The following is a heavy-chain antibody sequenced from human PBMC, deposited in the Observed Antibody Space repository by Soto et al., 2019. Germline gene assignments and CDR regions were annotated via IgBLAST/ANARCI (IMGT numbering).Heavy chain of an antibody. J-gene: IGHJ4*02. CDR2: TSGSGGST. CDR1: GFTFSSYA. D-gene: IGHD1-20*01. Sequence: PGGSLRLSCAASGFTFSSYAMSWVRQAPGKGLEWVSATSGSGGSTYYADSVKGRFTISRDNSKNTLYLQMNSLRAEDTAVYYCAKAGEAGITGTTGFDYWGQGTLVTVSS. CDR3: AKAGEAGITGTTGFDY. V-gene: IGHV3-23*01.